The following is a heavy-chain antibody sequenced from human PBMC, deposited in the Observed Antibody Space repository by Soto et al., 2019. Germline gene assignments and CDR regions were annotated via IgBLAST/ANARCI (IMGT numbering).Heavy chain of an antibody. CDR2: ITWDAGSA. Sequence: EVQLVVSGGLVVRPGGSLRLSCAGSGFTFDDHTMHWVRHAPGKGLEWVSLITWDAGSAFYADSVRGRFTISRDNSKNSLYLQMNSLRTEDSAVYFCAKEKDRIFDYWGRGTPLTVSS. J-gene: IGHJ4*02. V-gene: IGHV3-43*01. CDR3: AKEKDRIFDY. CDR1: GFTFDDHT.